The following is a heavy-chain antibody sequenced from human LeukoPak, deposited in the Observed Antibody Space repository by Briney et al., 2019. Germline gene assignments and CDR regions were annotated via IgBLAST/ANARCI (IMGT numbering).Heavy chain of an antibody. CDR2: ISHIGSAI. Sequence: GGSLRLSCEVSGFSFGAYEMNWVRQAPGKGLEWVSLISHIGSAINYADSVKGRFVISRDNAKNSLFLQMSSLRVEYTATYYCARDHMSFWGQGTLVTVSS. CDR1: GFSFGAYE. D-gene: IGHD3-10*01. J-gene: IGHJ4*02. CDR3: ARDHMSF. V-gene: IGHV3-48*03.